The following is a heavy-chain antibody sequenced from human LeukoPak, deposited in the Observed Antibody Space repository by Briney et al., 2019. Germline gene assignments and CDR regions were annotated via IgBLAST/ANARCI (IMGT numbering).Heavy chain of an antibody. Sequence: SETLSLTCTVSGGSISSSSYYWGWIRQPPGKGLEWIGSIYYSGSTYYNPSLKSRVTISVDTSKNQFSLKLSSVTAADTAVYYCARQGAYLSWFDPWGQGTLVTVS. CDR1: GGSISSSSYY. V-gene: IGHV4-39*01. CDR3: ARQGAYLSWFDP. D-gene: IGHD2/OR15-2a*01. J-gene: IGHJ5*02. CDR2: IYYSGST.